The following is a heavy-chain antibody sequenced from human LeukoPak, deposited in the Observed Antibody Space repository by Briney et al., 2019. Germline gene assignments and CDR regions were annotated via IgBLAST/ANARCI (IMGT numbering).Heavy chain of an antibody. D-gene: IGHD6-19*01. J-gene: IGHJ4*02. CDR2: ISGGGEST. CDR3: AKGKYSSGGVPDY. CDR1: GFTFSSYA. Sequence: TGGSLRLSCAASGFTFSSYAMNWVRQAPGKGLEWVSSISGGGESTYYADSVKGRFTVSRDNSKNTLYLQINSLRGEDTAVYYCAKGKYSSGGVPDYWGQGTLVTVSS. V-gene: IGHV3-23*01.